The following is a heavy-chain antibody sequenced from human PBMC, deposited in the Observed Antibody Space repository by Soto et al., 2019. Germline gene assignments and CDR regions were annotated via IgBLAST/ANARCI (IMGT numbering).Heavy chain of an antibody. Sequence: LSLTCSVSGGSISGSYWSWIRQSPGKGLEWLGYVYYTGSTNYSPSLRSRVSISVDTSKNEFSLRLSSVTAADTAVYFCARSVAVPGAHIGYWGQGTQVTVSS. CDR1: GGSISGSY. D-gene: IGHD6-19*01. J-gene: IGHJ4*02. CDR3: ARSVAVPGAHIGY. CDR2: VYYTGST. V-gene: IGHV4-59*01.